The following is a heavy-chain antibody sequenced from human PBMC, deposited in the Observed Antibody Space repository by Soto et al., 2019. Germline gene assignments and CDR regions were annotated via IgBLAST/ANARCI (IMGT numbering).Heavy chain of an antibody. J-gene: IGHJ4*02. CDR2: IKSKNDGGTT. CDR1: GFGFTNSW. CDR3: TSAGQYCTSTTCKAY. V-gene: IGHV3-15*07. Sequence: GGSLRLSCAASGFGFTNSWMNWVRQAPGKGLEWVGRIKSKNDGGTTDYAAPVQGRFTISRDDSKTTIYLQMNSLKTEDTAVYYCTSAGQYCTSTTCKAYWGQGTPVTVSS. D-gene: IGHD2-2*01.